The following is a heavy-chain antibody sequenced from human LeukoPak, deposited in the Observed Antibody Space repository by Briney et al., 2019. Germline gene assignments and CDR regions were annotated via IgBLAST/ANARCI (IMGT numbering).Heavy chain of an antibody. CDR3: AAREMAASYYFDY. D-gene: IGHD5-24*01. CDR1: GFTFTSSA. CDR2: IVVGSGNT. V-gene: IGHV1-58*02. Sequence: SVKVSCKASGFTFTSSAMQWVRQARGQRLEWIGWIVVGSGNTNYAQKFRERVTITRDMSTSTVYMELSSLRSEDTAVYYCAAREMAASYYFDYWDQGTLVTVSS. J-gene: IGHJ4*02.